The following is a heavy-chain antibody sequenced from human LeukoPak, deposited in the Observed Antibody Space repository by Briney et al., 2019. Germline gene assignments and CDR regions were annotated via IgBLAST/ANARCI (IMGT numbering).Heavy chain of an antibody. CDR1: GFTFSSYS. CDR2: ISSSSSTI. CDR3: ARDEGYCSSTSCPRSYFDY. J-gene: IGHJ4*02. Sequence: GGSLRLSCAASGFTFSSYSMNWVRQAPGKGLEWVSYISSSSSTIYYADSVKGRFTISRDNAKNSLYLQMNSLRAEDTAVYYCARDEGYCSSTSCPRSYFDYWGQGTLVTVSS. D-gene: IGHD2-2*01. V-gene: IGHV3-48*01.